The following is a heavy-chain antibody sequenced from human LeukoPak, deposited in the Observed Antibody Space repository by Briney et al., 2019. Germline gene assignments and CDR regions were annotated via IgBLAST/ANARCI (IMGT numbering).Heavy chain of an antibody. D-gene: IGHD3-10*01. Sequence: PSETLSLTCTVSGGSINSYYWSWIRQPPGKGLEWIGFIYYSGTTNYNPSLKSRVTISVDTSKNQFSLKLSSVTAADTAVYYCARFVWFGGLSFDYWGQGTLVTVSS. CDR3: ARFVWFGGLSFDY. J-gene: IGHJ4*02. CDR1: GGSINSYY. V-gene: IGHV4-59*01. CDR2: IYYSGTT.